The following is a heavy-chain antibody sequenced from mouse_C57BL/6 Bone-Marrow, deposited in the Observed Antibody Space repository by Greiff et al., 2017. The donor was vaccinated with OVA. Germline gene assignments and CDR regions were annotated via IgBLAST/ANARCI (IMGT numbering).Heavy chain of an antibody. CDR3: ARRSAYYGSSYDAMDY. CDR2: IYPGSGIT. Sequence: VQLQQSGAELVRPGASVKLSCKASGYTFTDYYINWVKQRPGQGLEWIARIYPGSGITYYNEKFKGKATLTAEKSSITAYMQLSSLTSEHSAVYFCARRSAYYGSSYDAMDYWGQGTSVTVSS. J-gene: IGHJ4*01. V-gene: IGHV1-76*01. D-gene: IGHD1-1*01. CDR1: GYTFTDYY.